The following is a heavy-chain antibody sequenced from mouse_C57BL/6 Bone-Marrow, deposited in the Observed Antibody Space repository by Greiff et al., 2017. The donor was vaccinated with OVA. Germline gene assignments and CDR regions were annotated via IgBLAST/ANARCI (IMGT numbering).Heavy chain of an antibody. J-gene: IGHJ1*03. V-gene: IGHV1-55*01. CDR3: ARRGKYYRGYFDV. Sequence: QVQLQQSGAELVKPGASVKMSCKASGYTFTSYWITWVKQRLGQGLEWIGDIYPGSGSTNYNEKFKSKATLTVDTSSSTAYMQLSSLTSEDSAVYYCARRGKYYRGYFDVWGTGTTVTVSS. D-gene: IGHD1-1*01. CDR1: GYTFTSYW. CDR2: IYPGSGST.